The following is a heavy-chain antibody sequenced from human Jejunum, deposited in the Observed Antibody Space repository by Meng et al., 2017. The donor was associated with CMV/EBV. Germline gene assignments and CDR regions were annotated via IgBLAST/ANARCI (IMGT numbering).Heavy chain of an antibody. Sequence: EAQLFESVGALVQPGESLRLSCAVSGFTFSDFGMSWVRQAPGKGLEWVSSIGKSGEKIYDADSVKGRFSISRDNSKNTLYLQMNSLRVEDTAVYYCARFTGTLDPFDYWGQGTLVTVPS. J-gene: IGHJ4*02. D-gene: IGHD1-1*01. CDR1: GFTFSDFG. CDR3: ARFTGTLDPFDY. V-gene: IGHV3-23*01. CDR2: IGKSGEKI.